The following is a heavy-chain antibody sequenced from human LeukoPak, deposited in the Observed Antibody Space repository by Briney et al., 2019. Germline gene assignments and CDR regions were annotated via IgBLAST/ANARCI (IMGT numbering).Heavy chain of an antibody. CDR2: ISYDGSNK. J-gene: IGHJ4*02. CDR3: ARDRSIAVADDY. Sequence: GGSLRLSCAASGFTFSSYAMHWVRQAPGKGLEWVAVISYDGSNKYYADSVKGRFTISRDNAKNSLYLQMNSLRAEDTAVYYCARDRSIAVADDYWGQGTLVTVSS. V-gene: IGHV3-30-3*01. CDR1: GFTFSSYA. D-gene: IGHD6-19*01.